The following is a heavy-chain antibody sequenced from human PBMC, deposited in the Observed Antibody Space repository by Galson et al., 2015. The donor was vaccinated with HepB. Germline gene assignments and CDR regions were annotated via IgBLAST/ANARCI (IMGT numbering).Heavy chain of an antibody. CDR2: ISYDGSNK. Sequence: SLRLSCAASGFTFSSYAMHWVRQAPGKGLERVAVISYDGSNKYYADSVKGRFTISRDNSKNTLYLQMNSLRAEDTAVYYCARDRGKGYDLDPLYYYGMDVWGQGTTVTVPS. D-gene: IGHD3-3*01. J-gene: IGHJ6*02. V-gene: IGHV3-30-3*01. CDR1: GFTFSSYA. CDR3: ARDRGKGYDLDPLYYYGMDV.